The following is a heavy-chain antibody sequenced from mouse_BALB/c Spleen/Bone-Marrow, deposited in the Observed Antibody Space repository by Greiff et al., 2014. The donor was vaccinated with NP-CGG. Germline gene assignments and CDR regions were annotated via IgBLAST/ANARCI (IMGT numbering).Heavy chain of an antibody. D-gene: IGHD1-1*01. Sequence: VQLQQSGAELVKPGASVKLSCTASGFNIKDTYMHWVKQRPEQGLEWIGRIDPANGNTKYDPKFQGKATITADTSSNTAYLQLSSLTSEDTAVYYCSRYYYGYYFDYWGQGTTLTVSS. V-gene: IGHV14-3*02. CDR2: IDPANGNT. J-gene: IGHJ2*01. CDR3: SRYYYGYYFDY. CDR1: GFNIKDTY.